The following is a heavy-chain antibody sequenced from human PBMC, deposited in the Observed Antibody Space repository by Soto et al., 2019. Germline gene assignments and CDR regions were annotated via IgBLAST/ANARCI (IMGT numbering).Heavy chain of an antibody. Sequence: GASVKVSCKASGYTFTSYGISWVRQAHGQGLEWMGWISAYNGNTNYAQKLQGRVTMTTDTSTSTAYMELRSLRSDDTAVYYCARDTRGYSGYDDAFDIWGQGTMVTVSS. V-gene: IGHV1-18*01. CDR1: GYTFTSYG. J-gene: IGHJ3*02. CDR2: ISAYNGNT. D-gene: IGHD5-12*01. CDR3: ARDTRGYSGYDDAFDI.